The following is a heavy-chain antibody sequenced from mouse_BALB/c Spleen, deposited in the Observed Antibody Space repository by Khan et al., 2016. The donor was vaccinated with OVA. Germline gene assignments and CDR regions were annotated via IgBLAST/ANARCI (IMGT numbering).Heavy chain of an antibody. J-gene: IGHJ3*01. CDR3: AREGDYGGSRAWFTY. CDR1: GYAFSSYW. V-gene: IGHV1-80*01. Sequence: QVQLQQSGPELVRPGSSVKISCTASGYAFSSYWMCWVKQRPGQGHEGIGQIYPCDGNTNYNRKFKGKATLTADKSSSTAYLQLTSLTSEDSATYAAAREGDYGGSRAWFTYWGQGTLVTVSA. D-gene: IGHD1-1*01. CDR2: IYPCDGNT.